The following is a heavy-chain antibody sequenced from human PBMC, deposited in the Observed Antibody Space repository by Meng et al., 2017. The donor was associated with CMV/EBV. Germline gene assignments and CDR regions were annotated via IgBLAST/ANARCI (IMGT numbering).Heavy chain of an antibody. CDR2: MNPNSGNT. CDR1: GYPFTSYA. CDR3: ARGVIVGATGWFDP. Sequence: ASGYPFTSYAISWVRQATGPGLEWMGWMNPNSGNTGYAQKFQGRVTMTRNTSISTAYMELSSLRSEDTAVYYCARGVIVGATGWFDPWGQGTLVTVSS. D-gene: IGHD1-26*01. J-gene: IGHJ5*02. V-gene: IGHV1-8*01.